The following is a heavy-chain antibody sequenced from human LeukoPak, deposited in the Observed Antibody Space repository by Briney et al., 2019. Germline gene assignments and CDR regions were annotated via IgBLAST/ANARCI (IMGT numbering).Heavy chain of an antibody. J-gene: IGHJ6*03. CDR1: GGSISSHY. Sequence: SETLSLTCTVSGGSISSHYWSWIRQPPGKGLEWMGYISGSGSTNYNPSLKSRVTISVDTSKNQISLKLTSVTAADTAVYYCARRHYYFYYMDVWGKGTTVTVSS. CDR3: ARRHYYFYYMDV. V-gene: IGHV4-4*09. CDR2: ISGSGST.